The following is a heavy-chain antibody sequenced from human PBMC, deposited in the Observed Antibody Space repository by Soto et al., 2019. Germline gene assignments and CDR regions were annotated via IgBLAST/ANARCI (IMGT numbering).Heavy chain of an antibody. CDR2: INYSGST. D-gene: IGHD3-3*01. J-gene: IGHJ6*02. V-gene: IGHV4-34*01. CDR3: ARGRYYDFWSGYNNYYYYGMDV. Sequence: SETLSLTCAVYGGSFSGYYWSWIRQPPGKGLEWIGEINYSGSTNYNPSLKSRVTISVDTSKNQFSLKLSSVTAADTAVYYCARGRYYDFWSGYNNYYYYGMDVWGQGTTVTVSS. CDR1: GGSFSGYY.